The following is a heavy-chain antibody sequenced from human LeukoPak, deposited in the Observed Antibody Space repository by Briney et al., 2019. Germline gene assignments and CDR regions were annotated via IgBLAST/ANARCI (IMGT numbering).Heavy chain of an antibody. V-gene: IGHV3-23*01. CDR1: GFTFSDFA. CDR3: ARAQRGDYMDV. J-gene: IGHJ6*03. Sequence: GGSLRLSCAAAGFTFSDFAMIWVRQPPGKGLEWVSSTFQGGGEIHYADSVKGRFTISKDNSKNTLYLLMNNLRAEDTAVYYCARAQRGDYMDVWGKGTTVTISS. CDR2: TFQGGGEI. D-gene: IGHD6-25*01.